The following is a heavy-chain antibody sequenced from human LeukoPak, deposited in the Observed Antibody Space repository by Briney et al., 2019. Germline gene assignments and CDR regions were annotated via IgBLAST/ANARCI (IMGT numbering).Heavy chain of an antibody. V-gene: IGHV2-5*02. CDR2: IYWDDDK. CDR3: AHRRDSNHQLVY. Sequence: ESGPTLVKPTQTLTLTCTFSGFSLSTSGVGVGWIRQPPGKALEWLALIYWDDDKRYSPSLKSRLTITKDTSKNQVVLTMTNMNPVDTATYYCAHRRDSNHQLVYWGQGTLVIVSS. J-gene: IGHJ4*02. CDR1: GFSLSTSGVG. D-gene: IGHD3/OR15-3a*01.